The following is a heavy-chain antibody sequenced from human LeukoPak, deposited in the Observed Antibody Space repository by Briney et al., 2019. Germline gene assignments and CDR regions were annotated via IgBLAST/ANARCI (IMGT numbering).Heavy chain of an antibody. CDR3: ARAGLYYYGSGSYYPAPHAFDI. Sequence: SQTLSLTCAISGDSVSSNSAAWNWIRQSPSRGLEWLGRTYYRSKWYNDYAVSVRSRITINPDTSKNQFSLRLNSVTPEDTAVYYCARAGLYYYGSGSYYPAPHAFDIWGQGTMVTVSS. J-gene: IGHJ3*02. CDR1: GDSVSSNSAA. V-gene: IGHV6-1*01. D-gene: IGHD3-10*01. CDR2: TYYRSKWYN.